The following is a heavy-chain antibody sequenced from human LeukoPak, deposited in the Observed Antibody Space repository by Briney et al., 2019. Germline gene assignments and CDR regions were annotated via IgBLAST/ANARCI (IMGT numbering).Heavy chain of an antibody. CDR2: IYYSGST. CDR3: ARMTREGNWFDP. CDR1: GGSISSSSYY. V-gene: IGHV4-39*01. Sequence: SETLSLTCTVSGGSISSSSYYWGWIRQPPGKGLEWIGTIYYSGSTYYNPSLKSRVTISVDTSNDQFSLKLSSVTAADTAVYYCARMTREGNWFDPWGQGTLVTVSS. J-gene: IGHJ5*02.